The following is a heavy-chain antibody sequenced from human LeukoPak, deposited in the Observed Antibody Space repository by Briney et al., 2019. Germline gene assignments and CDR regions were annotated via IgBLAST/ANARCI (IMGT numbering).Heavy chain of an antibody. CDR3: ARPSGSYRAEYFQH. CDR2: IYYSGRT. V-gene: IGHV4-39*01. Sequence: PSETLSLTCTVSGDSISSTSYYRGWIRQPPGKGLEWNGTIYYSGRTYYNPSLKSRVTIFVDTAKNQVSLKLSSVTAADTAVYYCARPSGSYRAEYFQHWGQGTLVTVSS. CDR1: GDSISSTSYY. D-gene: IGHD1-26*01. J-gene: IGHJ1*01.